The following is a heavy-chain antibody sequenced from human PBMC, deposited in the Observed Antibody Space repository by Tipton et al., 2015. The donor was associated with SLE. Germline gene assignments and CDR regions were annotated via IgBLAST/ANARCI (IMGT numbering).Heavy chain of an antibody. CDR1: GGSISSGDYS. J-gene: IGHJ4*02. V-gene: IGHV4-30-2*01. D-gene: IGHD1-26*01. CDR2: LYDSGST. Sequence: TLSLTCAVSGGSISSGDYSWSWIRQPPGKGLEWIGHLYDSGSTYYNPSLRSRVTISVDSPKNQFPLRLTSVTAADTAVYYCARTLMEPYYFDYWGQGALVTVSS. CDR3: ARTLMEPYYFDY.